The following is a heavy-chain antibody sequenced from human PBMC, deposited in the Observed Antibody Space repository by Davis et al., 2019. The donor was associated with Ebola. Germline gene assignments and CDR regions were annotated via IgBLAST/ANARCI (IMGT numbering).Heavy chain of an antibody. Sequence: PGGLRLSCAASGFTFSSYWMHWVRQAPGKGLVWVSRINSDGSSTSYADSVKGRFTISRDNAKNTLYLQMNSLRAEDTAVYYCARDPFYDYIWAIAFDIWGQGTMVTVSS. J-gene: IGHJ3*02. CDR1: GFTFSSYW. CDR3: ARDPFYDYIWAIAFDI. D-gene: IGHD3-16*01. CDR2: INSDGSST. V-gene: IGHV3-74*01.